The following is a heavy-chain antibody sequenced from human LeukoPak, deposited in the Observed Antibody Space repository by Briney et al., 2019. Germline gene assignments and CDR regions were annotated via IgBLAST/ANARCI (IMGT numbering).Heavy chain of an antibody. V-gene: IGHV3-74*01. Sequence: GGSLRLSCAASGFTFSSYWMHWVRQAPGKGLVRVSRINSDGSSTSYADSVKGRFTISRDNAKNTLYLQMNSLRAEDTAVYYCARVRYYYDSSGLIDYWGQGTLVTVSS. J-gene: IGHJ4*02. CDR3: ARVRYYYDSSGLIDY. CDR1: GFTFSSYW. CDR2: INSDGSST. D-gene: IGHD3-22*01.